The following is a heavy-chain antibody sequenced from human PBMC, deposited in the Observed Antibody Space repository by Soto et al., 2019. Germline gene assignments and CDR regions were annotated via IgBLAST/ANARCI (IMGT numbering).Heavy chain of an antibody. CDR1: GGTFSSYT. V-gene: IGHV1-69*02. Sequence: ASVKVSCKASGGTFSSYTISWVRQAPGQGLEWMGRIIPILGIANYAQKFQGRVTITADKSTSTAYMELSSLRSEDTAVYYCARAYCSSTSCYTGGKGMDVWGQGTTVTVSS. J-gene: IGHJ6*02. CDR3: ARAYCSSTSCYTGGKGMDV. CDR2: IIPILGIA. D-gene: IGHD2-2*02.